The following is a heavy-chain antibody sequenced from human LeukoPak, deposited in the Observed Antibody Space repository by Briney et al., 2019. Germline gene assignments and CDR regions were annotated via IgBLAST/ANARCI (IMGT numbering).Heavy chain of an antibody. CDR3: AKLKYDSSGLDAFDI. D-gene: IGHD3-22*01. CDR2: VSVSGGST. J-gene: IGHJ3*02. CDR1: GFTFSNYA. V-gene: IGHV3-23*01. Sequence: GVSLRLSCAASGFTFSNYAMSWVRQAPGKGLEWVSVVSVSGGSTYYADSVMGRFTISRDNSKNTLFLQMNSLRAEDTAVYYCAKLKYDSSGLDAFDIWGQGTMVTVSS.